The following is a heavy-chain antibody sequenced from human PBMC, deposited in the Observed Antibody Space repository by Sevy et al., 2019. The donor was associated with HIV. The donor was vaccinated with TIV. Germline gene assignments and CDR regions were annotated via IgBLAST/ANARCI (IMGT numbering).Heavy chain of an antibody. D-gene: IGHD5-12*01. CDR1: GFAFSSYE. CDR2: ISSSGKSI. V-gene: IGHV3-48*03. J-gene: IGHJ4*02. CDR3: ARDLPPSATIVAHFDY. Sequence: GGSLRLSCAASGFAFSSYEMNWVRQAPGKGLEWVSYISSSGKSISYADSVKGRFTISRYNAKNSLYLQMNSLRAEDTAVYYCARDLPPSATIVAHFDYWGQGILVTVSS.